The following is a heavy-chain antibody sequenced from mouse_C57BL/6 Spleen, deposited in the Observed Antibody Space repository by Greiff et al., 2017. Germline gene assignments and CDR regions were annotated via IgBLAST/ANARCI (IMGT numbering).Heavy chain of an antibody. D-gene: IGHD1-1*01. Sequence: QVQLQQSGPGLVAPSQSLSITCTVSGLSLTCYGVDWVRQPPGKGLEWLGVIRGGGSTNFNSALMSRLRISKHNSKSQVFLKMNSLQPDDTAMYYCAKRGSSYGGFAYWCPVTLVTVSA. J-gene: IGHJ3*01. CDR3: AKRGSSYGGFAY. CDR2: IRGGGST. V-gene: IGHV2-9*01. CDR1: GLSLTCYG.